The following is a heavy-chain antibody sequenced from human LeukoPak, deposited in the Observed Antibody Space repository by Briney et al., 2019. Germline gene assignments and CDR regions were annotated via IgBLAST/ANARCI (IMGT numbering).Heavy chain of an antibody. Sequence: SVKVSCKASGGTFSSYAISWVRQAPGQGLEWMGGIIPIFGTANYAQKFQGRVTITADKSTSTAYMELSSLRSEDTAVYYCAVLNVDTAMVVDYWGQGTLVTVSS. CDR1: GGTFSSYA. CDR2: IIPIFGTA. V-gene: IGHV1-69*06. D-gene: IGHD5-18*01. CDR3: AVLNVDTAMVVDY. J-gene: IGHJ4*02.